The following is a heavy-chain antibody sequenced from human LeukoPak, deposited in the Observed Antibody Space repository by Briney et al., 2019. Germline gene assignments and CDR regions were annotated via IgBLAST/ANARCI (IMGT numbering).Heavy chain of an antibody. CDR3: ASSHDSSGND. Sequence: GGSLRLSRAASGFSFSTYWMAWVRQAPGKGLEWVGNIHKDGRVMFYAASVKGRFTISRDNAKNSLCLDMNSLRDEDTAIYYCASSHDSSGNDWGQGTLVTVTS. V-gene: IGHV3-7*03. D-gene: IGHD3-22*01. CDR1: GFSFSTYW. CDR2: IHKDGRVM. J-gene: IGHJ4*02.